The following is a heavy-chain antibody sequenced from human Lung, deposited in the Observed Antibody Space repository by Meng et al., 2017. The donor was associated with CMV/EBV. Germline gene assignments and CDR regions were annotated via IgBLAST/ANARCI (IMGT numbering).Heavy chain of an antibody. CDR3: ARDPGLDSAAYYDFWSGSPLYYYYGMDV. CDR1: GFTFSSYS. V-gene: IGHV3-21*01. Sequence: GGSLRLXCAASGFTFSSYSMNSVRQAPGKGLEWVSSISSSSSYIYYADSVKGRFTISRDNAKNSLYLQMNSLRAEDTAVYYCARDPGLDSAAYYDFWSGSPLYYYYGMDVXGQGXTVTVSS. CDR2: ISSSSSYI. D-gene: IGHD3-3*01. J-gene: IGHJ6*02.